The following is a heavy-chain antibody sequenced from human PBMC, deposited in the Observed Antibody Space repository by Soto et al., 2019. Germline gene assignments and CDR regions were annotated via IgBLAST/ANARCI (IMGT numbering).Heavy chain of an antibody. J-gene: IGHJ4*02. V-gene: IGHV4-31*03. Sequence: SETLSLTCTVSGGSISSGGYYWSWIRQHPGKGLEWIGYIYYSGSTYYNPSLKSRVTISVDTSKNQFSLKLSSVTAADTAVYYCARVLSGYDKNDYWGQGTLVTVSS. CDR1: GGSISSGGYY. CDR2: IYYSGST. D-gene: IGHD5-12*01. CDR3: ARVLSGYDKNDY.